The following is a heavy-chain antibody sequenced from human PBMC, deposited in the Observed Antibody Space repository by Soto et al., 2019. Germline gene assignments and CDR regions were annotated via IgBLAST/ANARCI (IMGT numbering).Heavy chain of an antibody. CDR1: GGSISHYF. Sequence: QVQLQESGPGLVKPSETLSLTCTVSGGSISHYFWSWIRQPPGKGLEWIGYFFYNGSTNYNPSLKSRVTISDDTSKSQFSLKLSSVTAADTAVYYCARDRYMDVWGKGTTVTVSS. J-gene: IGHJ6*03. CDR2: FFYNGST. CDR3: ARDRYMDV. V-gene: IGHV4-59*01.